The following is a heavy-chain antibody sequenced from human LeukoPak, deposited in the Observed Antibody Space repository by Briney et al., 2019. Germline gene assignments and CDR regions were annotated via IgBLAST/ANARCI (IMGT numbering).Heavy chain of an antibody. CDR2: TFYRSEWYK. V-gene: IGHV6-1*01. CDR1: GDSVSDNFAA. Sequence: SQTLSLTCAISGDSVSDNFAAWDWIRQSPSRGLEWLGRTFYRSEWYKDYAVSLKSRITINADTSKNHFSLQLNSVTPEDTAVYYCARQYSNSSGAFDIWGQGTMVTVSS. D-gene: IGHD6-6*01. CDR3: ARQYSNSSGAFDI. J-gene: IGHJ3*02.